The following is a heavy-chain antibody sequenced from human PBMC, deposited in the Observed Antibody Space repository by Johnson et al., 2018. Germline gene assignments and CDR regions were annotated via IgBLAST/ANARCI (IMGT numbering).Heavy chain of an antibody. CDR3: AIAEDSSSAGSMDV. J-gene: IGHJ6*03. V-gene: IGHV3-30*04. CDR1: GFTFSSYA. CDR2: ISYDESNK. Sequence: QVGLVESGGGVVQPGRSLGLSCAASGFTFSSYAMHWVRQAPGKGLGWVAGISYDESNKNYPGAVKGRFTISREYAKNSLSLQMKGLRAGDTAVYYCAIAEDSSSAGSMDVWGKGTTVTVSS. D-gene: IGHD6-13*01.